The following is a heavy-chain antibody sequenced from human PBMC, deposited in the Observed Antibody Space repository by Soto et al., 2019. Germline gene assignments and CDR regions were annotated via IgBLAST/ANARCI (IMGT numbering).Heavy chain of an antibody. CDR2: INHSGST. J-gene: IGHJ1*01. D-gene: IGHD4-17*01. Sequence: QVQLQQWGAGLLKPSETLSLTCAVYGGSFSGYYWSWIRQPPGKGLEWIGEINHSGSTNYNPSLKSRVTISVDTSKNQFSLKLSSVTAADTAVYYCARVETVGRSTTRLGYFQHWGQGTLVTVSS. CDR3: ARVETVGRSTTRLGYFQH. CDR1: GGSFSGYY. V-gene: IGHV4-34*01.